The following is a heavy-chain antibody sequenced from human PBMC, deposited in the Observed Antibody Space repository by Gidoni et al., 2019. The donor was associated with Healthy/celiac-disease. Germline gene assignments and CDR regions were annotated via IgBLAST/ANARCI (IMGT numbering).Heavy chain of an antibody. D-gene: IGHD6-13*01. J-gene: IGHJ4*02. CDR2: IKSKPDGGTT. Sequence: EVQLVESGGGLVKPGGSRRRSCAASGFTVRNARMSWVRRAPGKGRGWVGRIKSKPDGGTTDSAAPVKGRFTISRDDSKNTLYLQMNSLKTEDTAVYYCTTDRLFTTYSSSWYYGYWGQGTLVTVS. CDR1: GFTVRNAR. CDR3: TTDRLFTTYSSSWYYGY. V-gene: IGHV3-15*01.